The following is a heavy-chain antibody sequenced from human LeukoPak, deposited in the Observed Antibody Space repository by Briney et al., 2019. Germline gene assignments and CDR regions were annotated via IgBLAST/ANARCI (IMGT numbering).Heavy chain of an antibody. CDR1: GFTFSSYG. Sequence: GGSLRLSCAASGFTFSSYGVSWVRQAPGKGLEWVSAISGSGGGTYYADSVKGRFTISRDNAKNTLYLQLNSLRAEDTAVYYCARGGFCSGGSCPVDYYYYMDVWGKGTTVTVSS. V-gene: IGHV3-23*01. D-gene: IGHD2-15*01. J-gene: IGHJ6*03. CDR2: ISGSGGGT. CDR3: ARGGFCSGGSCPVDYYYYMDV.